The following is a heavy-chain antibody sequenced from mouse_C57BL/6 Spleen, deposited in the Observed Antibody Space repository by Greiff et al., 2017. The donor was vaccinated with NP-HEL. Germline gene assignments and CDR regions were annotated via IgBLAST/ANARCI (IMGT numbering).Heavy chain of an antibody. D-gene: IGHD2-4*01. CDR2: INPNYGTT. J-gene: IGHJ3*01. V-gene: IGHV1-39*01. CDR1: GYSFTDYN. CDR3: ARSERYDYDALFAY. Sequence: EVKLQESGPELVKPGASVKISCKASGYSFTDYNMNWVKQSNGKSLEWIGVINPNYGTTSYNQKFKGKATLTVDQSSSTAYMQLNSLTSEDSAVYYCARSERYDYDALFAYWGQGTLVTVSA.